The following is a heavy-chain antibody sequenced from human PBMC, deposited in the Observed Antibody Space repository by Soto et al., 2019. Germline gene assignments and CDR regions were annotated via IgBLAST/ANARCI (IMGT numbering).Heavy chain of an antibody. D-gene: IGHD3-10*01. V-gene: IGHV1-58*02. J-gene: IGHJ5*02. CDR3: AHRHYYGSGSTYNWFDP. CDR1: GFNIGSSA. Sequence: SVKVSCKASGFNIGSSAIQWVRQARGHRLEWIGWIVVGTGNTNYAQKFQERVTITRDMSTSTAYMELSSLISEDTAVYYCAHRHYYGSGSTYNWFDPWGQGTLVTVSS. CDR2: IVVGTGNT.